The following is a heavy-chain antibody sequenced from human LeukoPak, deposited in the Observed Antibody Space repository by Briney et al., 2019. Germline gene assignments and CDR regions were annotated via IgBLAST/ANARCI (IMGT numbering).Heavy chain of an antibody. J-gene: IGHJ4*02. CDR1: GFTFGHYG. CDR2: IRGNAAQT. V-gene: IGHV3-23*01. CDR3: AKSLPYAVYCRGDCPYCFEY. D-gene: IGHD2-21*02. Sequence: PGGSLRLSCAASGFTFGHYGIDWARQAPGKGLEWVSAIRGNAAQTFYADSVRGRFTISRDNSKNTLYLEMNSLRAEDSGVYYCAKSLPYAVYCRGDCPYCFEYWGQGDQVTVSS.